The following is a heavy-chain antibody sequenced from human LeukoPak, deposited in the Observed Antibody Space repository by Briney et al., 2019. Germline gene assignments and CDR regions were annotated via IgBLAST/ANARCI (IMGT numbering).Heavy chain of an antibody. D-gene: IGHD2-21*02. CDR1: GFTFSSYW. V-gene: IGHV3-74*01. CDR2: INSDGSST. Sequence: GGSLRLSCAASGFTFSSYWMHWVRQAPGKGLVWVSRINSDGSSTSYADSVKGRFTISRDNSKNTLYLQMNSLRAEDTAVYYCARDVSAYCGGDCYPDYWGQGTLVTVSS. J-gene: IGHJ4*02. CDR3: ARDVSAYCGGDCYPDY.